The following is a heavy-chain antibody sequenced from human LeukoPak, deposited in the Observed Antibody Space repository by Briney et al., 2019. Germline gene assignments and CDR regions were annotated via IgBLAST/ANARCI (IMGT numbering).Heavy chain of an antibody. CDR1: GFTFSSYG. V-gene: IGHV3-33*01. CDR3: ARATQGRFDY. CDR2: IWYDGSNK. Sequence: PGRSLRLSCAASGFTFSSYGMHWVRQAPGKGLEWVAIIWYDGSNKYYADSVKGRFTISRDNSKNTLYLQMNSLRAEDTAVYYCARATQGRFDYWGQGTLVTVSS. J-gene: IGHJ4*02.